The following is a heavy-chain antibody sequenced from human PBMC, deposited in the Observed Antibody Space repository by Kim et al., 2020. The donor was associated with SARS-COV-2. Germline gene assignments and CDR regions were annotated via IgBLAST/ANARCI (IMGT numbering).Heavy chain of an antibody. CDR2: INPNSGGT. Sequence: SVKVSCKASGYTFTSYYMHWVRQAPGQGLEWMGRINPNSGGTNYAQKFQDRVTMTGDTSISTAYMELSRLRSDDTAVYYCARDRNTIFGVVFIPDRYAMDVWGQGTTVTVSS. CDR3: ARDRNTIFGVVFIPDRYAMDV. J-gene: IGHJ6*02. CDR1: GYTFTSYY. D-gene: IGHD3-3*01. V-gene: IGHV1-2*06.